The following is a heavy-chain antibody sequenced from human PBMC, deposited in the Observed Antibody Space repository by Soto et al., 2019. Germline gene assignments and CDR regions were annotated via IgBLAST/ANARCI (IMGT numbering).Heavy chain of an antibody. Sequence: GAPGKGSRKASGYTFNSYGISWGRQAPGQGLEWMGWISAYNGNTNYAQKLQGRVTMTTDTSTSTAYMELRSLRSDDTAVYYCARGFGYYDSSGYPYWGQGTLVTVSS. CDR1: GYTFNSYG. CDR3: ARGFGYYDSSGYPY. D-gene: IGHD3-22*01. V-gene: IGHV1-18*01. J-gene: IGHJ4*02. CDR2: ISAYNGNT.